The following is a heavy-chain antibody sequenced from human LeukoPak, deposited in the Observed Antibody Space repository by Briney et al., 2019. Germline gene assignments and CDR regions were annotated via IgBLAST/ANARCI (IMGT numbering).Heavy chain of an antibody. V-gene: IGHV5-51*01. D-gene: IGHD3-9*01. CDR3: TRSPDIDILTGYSRYYFDY. Sequence: GESLKISCKGAGYTSYWIGWVRQMPRKGLEWMGVIYPGDSHTRYSPSFQGQGTISADKSISTAYLQWNSLKASDTAIYYCTRSPDIDILTGYSRYYFDYWGQGTLVTVSS. J-gene: IGHJ4*02. CDR1: GYTSYW. CDR2: IYPGDSHT.